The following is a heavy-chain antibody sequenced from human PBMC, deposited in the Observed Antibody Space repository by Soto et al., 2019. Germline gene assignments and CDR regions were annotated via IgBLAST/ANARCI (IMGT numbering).Heavy chain of an antibody. CDR3: AREDRDRETGLVPAAIDGMDV. Sequence: QVQLVQSGAEVKKPGSSVKVSCKASGGTFSRYSITWVRQAPGHGLEWIGRIIPIFGIASYAQKFQGRVTITADECTSTAYMELSSLRYDDTAVYYCAREDRDRETGLVPAAIDGMDVWGQGTTVTVSS. CDR1: GGTFSRYS. J-gene: IGHJ6*02. CDR2: IIPIFGIA. V-gene: IGHV1-69*08. D-gene: IGHD2-2*01.